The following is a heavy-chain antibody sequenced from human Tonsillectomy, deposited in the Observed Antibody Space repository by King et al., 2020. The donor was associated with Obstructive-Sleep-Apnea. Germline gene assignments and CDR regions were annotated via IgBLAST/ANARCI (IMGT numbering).Heavy chain of an antibody. D-gene: IGHD7-27*01. CDR3: SRMRVQNGLGGMDV. Sequence: FTLKESGPALVKPTQTLTLTCTFSGFSLSTSGMCVSWIRQPPGKALEWLARIDWDDDKYYSTSLRTRLTNSKDTSKNQVVLTMTNMDPVDTATYYCSRMRVQNGLGGMDVWGQGTTVTVSS. CDR1: GFSLSTSGMC. CDR2: IDWDDDK. J-gene: IGHJ6*02. V-gene: IGHV2-70*15.